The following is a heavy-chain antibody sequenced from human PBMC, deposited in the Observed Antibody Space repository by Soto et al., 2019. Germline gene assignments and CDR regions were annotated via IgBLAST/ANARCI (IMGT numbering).Heavy chain of an antibody. D-gene: IGHD6-13*01. Sequence: GGSLRLACAAAGVTFSGYAMHCVRQAPGKGLEWVAVISYDGSNKYYADSVKGRFTISRDNSKNTLYLQMNSLRAEDTAVYYCARGGRYSRPDAFDIWGQGTMVTVSS. CDR2: ISYDGSNK. V-gene: IGHV3-30-3*01. CDR1: GVTFSGYA. J-gene: IGHJ3*02. CDR3: ARGGRYSRPDAFDI.